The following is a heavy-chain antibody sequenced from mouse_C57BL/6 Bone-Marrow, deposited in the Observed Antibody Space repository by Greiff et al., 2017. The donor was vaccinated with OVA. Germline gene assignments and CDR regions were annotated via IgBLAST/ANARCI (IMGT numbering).Heavy chain of an antibody. Sequence: QVQLQQSGAELVRPGTSVKVSCKASGYAFTNYLIEWVKQRPGQGLEWIGVINPGSGGTNYNEKFKGKATLTADKSSSTAYMQLSSLTSEYSAVYFCARGTTVVAPYAMDYWGQGTSVTVSS. J-gene: IGHJ4*01. CDR2: INPGSGGT. V-gene: IGHV1-54*01. D-gene: IGHD1-1*01. CDR1: GYAFTNYL. CDR3: ARGTTVVAPYAMDY.